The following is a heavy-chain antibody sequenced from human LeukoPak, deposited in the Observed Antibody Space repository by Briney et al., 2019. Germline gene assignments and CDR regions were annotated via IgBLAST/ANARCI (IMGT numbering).Heavy chain of an antibody. J-gene: IGHJ4*02. V-gene: IGHV3-30*14. CDR1: GFTFNSYS. Sequence: GGSLRLSCAASGFTFNSYSMHWVRQAPGKGLEWVAVISYDGSNKYYADSVKGRFTISRDNSKNTLYLQMNSLRAEDTAVYYCARDRYYYDSSGYYSDYWGQGTLVTVSS. CDR2: ISYDGSNK. CDR3: ARDRYYYDSSGYYSDY. D-gene: IGHD3-22*01.